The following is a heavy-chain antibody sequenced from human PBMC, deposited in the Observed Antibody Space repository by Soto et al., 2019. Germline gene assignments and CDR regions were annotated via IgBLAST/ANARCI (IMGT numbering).Heavy chain of an antibody. Sequence: SETLSLTCTVSGGSVTSDEDYWTWIRQSPGKGLEWIGYIPNIGSTGYNPSLKTRLSMSVDRSKNQFTLRLTSVTAADTAVYFCATESGSTYGYFDHWGQGTQVTVSS. D-gene: IGHD5-18*01. CDR3: ATESGSTYGYFDH. CDR1: GGSVTSDEDY. J-gene: IGHJ4*02. V-gene: IGHV4-30-4*01. CDR2: IPNIGST.